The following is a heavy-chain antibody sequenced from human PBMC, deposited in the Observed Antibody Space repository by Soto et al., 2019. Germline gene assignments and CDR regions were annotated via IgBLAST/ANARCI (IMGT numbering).Heavy chain of an antibody. CDR1: GGTFNTYA. D-gene: IGHD3-10*01. CDR2: ISPMFGAA. J-gene: IGHJ4*02. V-gene: IGHV1-69*19. Sequence: QVQLVRSGSEMTKPGSSVKFSCQSSGGTFNTYAMNWVRQAPGQGPEWMGDISPMFGAANYAPKFQGRVTITADESTGTSYMQLSSLTSEDTALYFCAREVEVHTPAFVYWGQGTLVTVSS. CDR3: AREVEVHTPAFVY.